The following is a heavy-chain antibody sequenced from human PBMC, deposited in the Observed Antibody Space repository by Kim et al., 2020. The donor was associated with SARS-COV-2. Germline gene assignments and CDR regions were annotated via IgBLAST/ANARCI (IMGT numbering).Heavy chain of an antibody. CDR2: IIPILGIA. V-gene: IGHV1-69*04. CDR3: TMVRGGISNYYYYGMDV. J-gene: IGHJ6*02. D-gene: IGHD3-10*01. Sequence: SVKVSCKASGGTFSSYAISWVRQAPGQGLEWMGRIIPILGIANYAQKFQGRVTITADKSTSTAYMELSSLRSEDTAVYYCTMVRGGISNYYYYGMDVWG. CDR1: GGTFSSYA.